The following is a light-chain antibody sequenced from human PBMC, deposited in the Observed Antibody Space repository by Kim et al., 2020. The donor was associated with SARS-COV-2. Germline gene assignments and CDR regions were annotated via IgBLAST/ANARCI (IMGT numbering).Light chain of an antibody. V-gene: IGKV2-28*01. CDR1: PGLLLSNGYNY. Sequence: PASISCMSSPGLLLSNGYNYWDWYLQKPGQSPQQLIYLGSNRASGVPDRFSGSGSGTDFTLKISRVEAEDVGVYYCIQALQTPFTFGPGTKVDIK. CDR2: LGS. CDR3: IQALQTPFT. J-gene: IGKJ3*01.